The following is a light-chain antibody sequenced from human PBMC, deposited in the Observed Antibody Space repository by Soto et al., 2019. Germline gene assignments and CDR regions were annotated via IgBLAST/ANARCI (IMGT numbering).Light chain of an antibody. J-gene: IGKJ5*01. CDR1: QDVSKY. CDR3: QQYDNLPVT. Sequence: DLQMTQSPSSLSASVGDRVTITCQASQDVSKYLNWYQQKPGKAPKLLIYDASNLQTGVPSRFGGSGFGTDFTFTISSLQPEDIATYYCQQYDNLPVTFGQGTRLEIK. V-gene: IGKV1-33*01. CDR2: DAS.